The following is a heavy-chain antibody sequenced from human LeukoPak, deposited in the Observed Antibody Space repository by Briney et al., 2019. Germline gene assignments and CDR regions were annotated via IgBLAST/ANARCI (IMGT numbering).Heavy chain of an antibody. CDR3: AKDTGYTTMVSYFDN. V-gene: IGHV3-23*01. Sequence: GGSPRLSCAASGFTFRRYGMSWVRQAPGKGLEWVSAISGSGDTTSYADSVKGRFTISRVNSKNTLSLQMNGLRAEDAAVYYCAKDTGYTTMVSYFDNWGQGTLVTVSS. D-gene: IGHD5-18*01. CDR1: GFTFRRYG. J-gene: IGHJ4*02. CDR2: ISGSGDTT.